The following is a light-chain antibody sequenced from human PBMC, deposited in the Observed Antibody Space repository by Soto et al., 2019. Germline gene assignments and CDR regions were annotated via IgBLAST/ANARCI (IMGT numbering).Light chain of an antibody. J-gene: IGLJ1*01. CDR3: SSYTSSSTRV. V-gene: IGLV2-14*01. CDR2: DVS. Sequence: QSVLTPPASVSGSPGQSIAISCTGTSSDVGGYNYVSWYQQHPGKAPKHMIYDVSNRPSGVSNRFSGSKSGNTASLTISGLQADDEADYYCSSYTSSSTRVFGTGTKVTVL. CDR1: SSDVGGYNY.